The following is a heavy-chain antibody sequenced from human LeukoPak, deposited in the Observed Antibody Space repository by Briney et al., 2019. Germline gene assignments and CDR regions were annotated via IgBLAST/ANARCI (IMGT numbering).Heavy chain of an antibody. J-gene: IGHJ4*02. CDR3: ARQRYSYGYAYFDY. Sequence: SETLSLTCAVSGGSISSSSYSWGWIRQPPGKGLEWIGSIYYSGSTYYNPSLKSRVTISVDTSKNQFSLKLSSVTAADTAVYYCARQRYSYGYAYFDYWGQGTLVTVSS. V-gene: IGHV4-39*01. CDR1: GGSISSSSYS. D-gene: IGHD5-18*01. CDR2: IYYSGST.